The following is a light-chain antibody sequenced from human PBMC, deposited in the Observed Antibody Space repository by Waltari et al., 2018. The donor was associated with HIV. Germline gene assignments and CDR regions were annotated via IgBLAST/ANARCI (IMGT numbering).Light chain of an antibody. J-gene: IGLJ1*01. Sequence: QSVLTQSPSVSGAPGQRVTISCTGTSHTLGAGYDVHWFQHLPGTAPKLLVYSDNNRPSGVPDRFSASKSGTSASLAISGLQVDDEAAYYCQSYDSSLSAYVFGPGTKVTVL. CDR1: SHTLGAGYD. V-gene: IGLV1-40*01. CDR2: SDN. CDR3: QSYDSSLSAYV.